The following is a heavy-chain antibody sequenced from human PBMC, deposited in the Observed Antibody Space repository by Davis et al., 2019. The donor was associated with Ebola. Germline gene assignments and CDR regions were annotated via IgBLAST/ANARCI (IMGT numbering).Heavy chain of an antibody. V-gene: IGHV3-73*01. CDR3: AKDSHPFSTGTTHY. J-gene: IGHJ4*02. CDR2: IRSKANSYAT. D-gene: IGHD1-7*01. Sequence: GESLKISCAASGFTFSGSAMHWVRQASGKGLEWVGRIRSKANSYATAYAASVKGRFTISRDNSKNTLYLQMNSLRAEDTAVYYCAKDSHPFSTGTTHYWGQGTLVTVSS. CDR1: GFTFSGSA.